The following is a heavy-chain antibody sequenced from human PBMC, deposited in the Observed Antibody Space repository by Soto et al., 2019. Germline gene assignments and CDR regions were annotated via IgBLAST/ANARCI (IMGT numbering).Heavy chain of an antibody. J-gene: IGHJ4*01. CDR3: ARRVGYCSGGRCYSFDY. CDR1: GYSFTTYW. Sequence: PGESLKLCCRGSGYSFTTYWIGWVRQMPGKGLEWVGIIYPDDSDTRYSPSFQGQVTISADKSSSTAYLQWSSLKASDTAMYYCARRVGYCSGGRCYSFDYWGQGTLVTVSS. CDR2: IYPDDSDT. V-gene: IGHV5-51*01. D-gene: IGHD2-15*01.